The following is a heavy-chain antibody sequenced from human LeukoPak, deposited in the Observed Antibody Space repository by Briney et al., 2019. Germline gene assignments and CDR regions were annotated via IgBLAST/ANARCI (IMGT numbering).Heavy chain of an antibody. Sequence: GASVKVSCKASGYTFTSYYMHWVRQAPGQGLEWMGIINPSGGSTSYAQKFQGRVTMTEDTSTDTAYMELSSLRSEDTAVYYCATAVAPRAYYFDYWGQGTLVTVSS. CDR2: INPSGGST. V-gene: IGHV1-46*01. D-gene: IGHD4-23*01. CDR1: GYTFTSYY. J-gene: IGHJ4*02. CDR3: ATAVAPRAYYFDY.